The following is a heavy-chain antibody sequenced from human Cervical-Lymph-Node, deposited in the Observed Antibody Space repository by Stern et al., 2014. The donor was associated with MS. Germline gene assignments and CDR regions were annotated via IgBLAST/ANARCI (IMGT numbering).Heavy chain of an antibody. CDR3: ARDSSIDSYGPQTYYYYYGMDV. CDR1: GFTFSSYS. D-gene: IGHD5-18*01. V-gene: IGHV3-48*02. Sequence: EVQLEESGGGLVQPGGSLRLSCAASGFTFSSYSMNWVRQAPGKGLEWVSYISSSSSTIYYADSVKGRFTISRDNAKNSLYLQMNSLRDEDTAVYYCARDSSIDSYGPQTYYYYYGMDVWGQGTTVTVSS. CDR2: ISSSSSTI. J-gene: IGHJ6*02.